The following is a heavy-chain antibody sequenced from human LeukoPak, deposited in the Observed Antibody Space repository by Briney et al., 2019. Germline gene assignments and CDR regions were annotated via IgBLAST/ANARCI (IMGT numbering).Heavy chain of an antibody. J-gene: IGHJ4*02. D-gene: IGHD3-3*01. CDR1: DGSFSGYY. CDR3: AREFLEWLPDY. V-gene: IGHV4-34*01. Sequence: SETLSLTCAVYDGSFSGYYWSWIRQPPGKGLEWIGEINHSGSTNYNPSLKGRVTISVDTSKNQFSLKLGSVTAADTAVYYCAREFLEWLPDYWGQGTLVTVSS. CDR2: INHSGST.